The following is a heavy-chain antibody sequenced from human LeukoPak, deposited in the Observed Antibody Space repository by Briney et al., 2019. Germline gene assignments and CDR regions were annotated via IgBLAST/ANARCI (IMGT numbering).Heavy chain of an antibody. J-gene: IGHJ5*02. CDR3: ARASCGGGTCYDSRGWFDP. CDR1: GGSISYSNSY. V-gene: IGHV4-39*07. Sequence: SETLSLTCTVSGGSISYSNSYWGWIRQPPGKGLEWIGNVYFSGSTYYKQSLKSRVTISVDTSKNQFSLKLRSVTAADTAVYYCARASCGGGTCYDSRGWFDPWGQGTLVTVSS. D-gene: IGHD2-15*01. CDR2: VYFSGST.